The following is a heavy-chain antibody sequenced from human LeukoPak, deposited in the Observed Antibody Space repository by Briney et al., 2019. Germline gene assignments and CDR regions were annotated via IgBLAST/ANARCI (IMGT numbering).Heavy chain of an antibody. Sequence: GGSLRLSCAASGFTFSDYYMSWIRQAPGKGLEWVSYISSSGSTIYYADSVKGRFTISRDNAKNSLYLQMNSLRAEDTAVYYCASRNSKWLVNYFDYWGQGTLVTVSS. CDR2: ISSSGSTI. J-gene: IGHJ4*02. CDR3: ASRNSKWLVNYFDY. D-gene: IGHD6-19*01. CDR1: GFTFSDYY. V-gene: IGHV3-11*04.